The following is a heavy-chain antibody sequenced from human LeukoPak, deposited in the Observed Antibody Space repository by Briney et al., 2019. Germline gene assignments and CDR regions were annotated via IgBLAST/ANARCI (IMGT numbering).Heavy chain of an antibody. CDR1: GYIFTSYW. CDR2: IYPGDSDT. V-gene: IGHV5-51*01. J-gene: IGHJ3*02. D-gene: IGHD3-3*01. Sequence: GESLKISCKGSGYIFTSYWIGWVRQMPGKGLEWMGIIYPGDSDTRYSPSFQGQVTISADKSISTAYLQWSSLKASDTAMYYCARLDGVTIFGVVTMKDAFDIWGQGTMVTVSS. CDR3: ARLDGVTIFGVVTMKDAFDI.